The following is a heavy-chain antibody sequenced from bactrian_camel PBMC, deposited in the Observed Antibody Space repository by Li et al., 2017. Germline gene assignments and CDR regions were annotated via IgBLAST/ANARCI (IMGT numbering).Heavy chain of an antibody. CDR3: ANANEGPLGY. CDR1: GFTRDDYD. Sequence: HVQLVESGGGSVQAGGSLNLSCTASGFTRDDYDMGWYRQAPGKECELVSAINVDGTTKYGDSVKGRFTISRDNAKNTLYLQLTTLKTEDTAMYYCANANEGPLGYWGQGTQVTVS. J-gene: IGHJ6*01. V-gene: IGHV3S55*01. CDR2: INVDGTT.